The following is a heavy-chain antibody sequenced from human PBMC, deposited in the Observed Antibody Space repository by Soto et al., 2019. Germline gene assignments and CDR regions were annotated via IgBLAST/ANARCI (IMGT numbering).Heavy chain of an antibody. CDR1: GFTLSTYS. CDR2: SSSSSGTI. Sequence: GESLKISCAASGFTLSTYSMNWVRQTPGKGLEWISYSSSSSGTIYYADSVKGRFTISRDNAKNSPYLQMNSLRDGDTAVYFCASSWVGYSGSHPGPFDFWGQGTLVTVSS. CDR3: ASSWVGYSGSHPGPFDF. D-gene: IGHD1-26*01. V-gene: IGHV3-48*02. J-gene: IGHJ4*02.